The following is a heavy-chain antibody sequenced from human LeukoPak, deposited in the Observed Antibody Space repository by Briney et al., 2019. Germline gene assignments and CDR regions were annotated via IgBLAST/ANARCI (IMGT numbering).Heavy chain of an antibody. D-gene: IGHD1-26*01. CDR1: GYTFTSYG. CDR3: ARYSGSYNWYFDL. J-gene: IGHJ2*01. Sequence: ASVKVSRKASGYTFTSYGITWVRQAPGQGLEWMGLINGYNANTNYAQKLQGRVTMTTDTSTSTAYMELRSLRSDDTAVYYCARYSGSYNWYFDLWGRGTLVTVSS. CDR2: INGYNANT. V-gene: IGHV1-18*01.